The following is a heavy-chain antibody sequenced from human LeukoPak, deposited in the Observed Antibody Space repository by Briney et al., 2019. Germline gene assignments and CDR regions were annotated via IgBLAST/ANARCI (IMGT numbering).Heavy chain of an antibody. CDR2: ISGSGVST. Sequence: GGSLRLSCTASGFTLSGFAMSWVRQAPGNGLGWVSTISGSGVSTYYADSVKGRFTISRDNSKNSLYLQMKSLRAEDTAVYYCARLDYGSGSPTGYWGQGTLVTVSS. V-gene: IGHV3-23*01. CDR1: GFTLSGFA. D-gene: IGHD3-10*01. J-gene: IGHJ4*02. CDR3: ARLDYGSGSPTGY.